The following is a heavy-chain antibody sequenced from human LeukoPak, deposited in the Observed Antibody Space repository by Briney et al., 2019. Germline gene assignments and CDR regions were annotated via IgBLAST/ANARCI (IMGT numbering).Heavy chain of an antibody. J-gene: IGHJ1*01. CDR1: GYTVTNYD. Sequence: GASVKVSCKAAGYTVTNYDINWVRQATGQGLEWMGWMHPNSGNAGYAQKFQGRVTITRDTSISTAYMELSSLTSEDTAVYYCARGHVSGWTRPEGYWGQGTLVTVSS. V-gene: IGHV1-8*01. CDR2: MHPNSGNA. CDR3: ARGHVSGWTRPEGY. D-gene: IGHD6-19*01.